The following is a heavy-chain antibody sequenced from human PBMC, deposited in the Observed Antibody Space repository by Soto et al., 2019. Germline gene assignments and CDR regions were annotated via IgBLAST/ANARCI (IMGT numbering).Heavy chain of an antibody. D-gene: IGHD1-7*01. J-gene: IGHJ4*02. CDR3: ARVRIGTTSYYFDY. CDR2: IIPIFGTA. CDR1: GGTFSSYA. Sequence: QVQLVQSGAEVKKPGSSVKVSCKASGGTFSSYAISWVRQAPGQGLEWMGGIIPIFGTANYAQKFQGRVTITADESPSTAYMELSSLRSEDTAVYYCARVRIGTTSYYFDYWGQGTLVTVSS. V-gene: IGHV1-69*12.